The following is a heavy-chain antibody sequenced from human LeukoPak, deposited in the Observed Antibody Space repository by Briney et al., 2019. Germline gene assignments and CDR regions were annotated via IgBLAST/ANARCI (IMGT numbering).Heavy chain of an antibody. V-gene: IGHV3-30-3*01. Sequence: GGSLRLSCAASGFTFSSHAMHWVRQAPGKGLEWVAVISYDGSNKYYADSVKGRFTISRDNSKNTLYLQMNSLRAEDTAVYYCATPTGYWGQGTLVTVSS. CDR1: GFTFSSHA. CDR3: ATPTGY. D-gene: IGHD4-17*01. J-gene: IGHJ4*02. CDR2: ISYDGSNK.